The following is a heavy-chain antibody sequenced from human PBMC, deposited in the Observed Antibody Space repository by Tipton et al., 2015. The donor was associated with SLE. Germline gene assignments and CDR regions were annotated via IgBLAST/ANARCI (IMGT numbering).Heavy chain of an antibody. Sequence: TLSLTCSVSGDSISSYYWSWIRQPPGKGLEWIANVYLSGSTHYNPSLKSRVTISLDTSRNQFSLQVSSVTAADTAVYYCARDIYYGMDVWGKGTTVTVSS. CDR2: VYLSGST. CDR1: GDSISSYY. CDR3: ARDIYYGMDV. V-gene: IGHV4-59*12. J-gene: IGHJ6*04.